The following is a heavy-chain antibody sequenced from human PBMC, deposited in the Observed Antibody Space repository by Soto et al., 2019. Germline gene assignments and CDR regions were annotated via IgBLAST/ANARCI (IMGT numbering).Heavy chain of an antibody. J-gene: IGHJ4*02. Sequence: PGGSLRLSCSASGFNFAAYTMSWVRLTPGKGLEWVGFIRRIAYGGTTDYAASVKGRVTISRDDSRKIVYLQMSRLKIEDTAVYYCSRSLAIDFDSWGQGTLVTVSS. CDR2: IRRIAYGGTT. CDR1: GFNFAAYT. CDR3: SRSLAIDFDS. V-gene: IGHV3-49*04.